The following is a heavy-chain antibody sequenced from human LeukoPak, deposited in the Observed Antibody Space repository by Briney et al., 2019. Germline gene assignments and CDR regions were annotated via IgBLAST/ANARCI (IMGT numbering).Heavy chain of an antibody. Sequence: GASVKVSCKASGGTFSSYAISWVRQAPGQGLEWTGGIIPIFGTANYAQKFQGRVTITADESTSTAYMELSSLRSEDTAVYYCARGREGSSSWYEEYYFDYWGQGTLVTVSS. CDR3: ARGREGSSSWYEEYYFDY. CDR2: IIPIFGTA. D-gene: IGHD6-13*01. J-gene: IGHJ4*02. CDR1: GGTFSSYA. V-gene: IGHV1-69*13.